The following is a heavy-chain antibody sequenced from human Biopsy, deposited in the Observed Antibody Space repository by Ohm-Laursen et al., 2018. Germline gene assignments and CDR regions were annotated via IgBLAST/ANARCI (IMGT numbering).Heavy chain of an antibody. CDR2: IYNDGINE. CDR3: ARDLRGHWFFDL. J-gene: IGHJ2*01. Sequence: SLRLSCAASGFTFKNDNMHWVRQAPGKGLEWVAAIYNDGINEYYADSVKGRFTISRDDSKNTLYLQMNSLRVEDTAEFYCARDLRGHWFFDLWGRGTLVTVSS. D-gene: IGHD5/OR15-5a*01. CDR1: GFTFKNDN. V-gene: IGHV3-33*01.